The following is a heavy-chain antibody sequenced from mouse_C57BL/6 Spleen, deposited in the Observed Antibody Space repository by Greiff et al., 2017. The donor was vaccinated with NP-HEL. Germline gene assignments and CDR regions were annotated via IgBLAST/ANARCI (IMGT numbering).Heavy chain of an antibody. Sequence: EVKLMESEGGLVQPGSSMKLSCTASGFTFSDYYMAWVRQVPEKGLEWVANINYDGSSTYYLDSLKSRFIISRDNAKNSLYLQMSSLKSEDTATYYCARESLRGFAYWGQGTLVTVSA. CDR3: ARESLRGFAY. CDR2: INYDGSST. D-gene: IGHD6-1*01. CDR1: GFTFSDYY. J-gene: IGHJ3*01. V-gene: IGHV5-16*01.